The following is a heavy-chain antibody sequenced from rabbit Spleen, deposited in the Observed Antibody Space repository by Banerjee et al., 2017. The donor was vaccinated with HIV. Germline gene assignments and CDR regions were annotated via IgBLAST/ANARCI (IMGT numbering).Heavy chain of an antibody. CDR1: GFDFSSYG. V-gene: IGHV1S47*01. J-gene: IGHJ4*01. D-gene: IGHD3-1*01. CDR2: IDPVFGST. Sequence: QEQLVESGGGLVQPGGSLKLSCKASGFDFSSYGVSWVRQAPGKGLEWIGYIDPVFGSTYSASWVNGRFTISSHNAQNTLYLQLNSLTAADTATYFCAGDLASVVGWNFGLWGPGTLVTVS. CDR3: AGDLASVVGWNFGL.